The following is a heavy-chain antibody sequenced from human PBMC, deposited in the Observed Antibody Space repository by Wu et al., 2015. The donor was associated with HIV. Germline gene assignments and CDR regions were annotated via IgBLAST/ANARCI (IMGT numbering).Heavy chain of an antibody. CDR1: GYKFTGYY. V-gene: IGHV1-2*02. Sequence: QVQLLQSGAEVKKPGASVKVSCKASGYKFTGYYMHWVRQAPGQGLEWMGWINANSGGTNYAQNFQGRVTMTRDTSISTLYMELSRLRSDDTAVYYXVRDRSRLDFYMDVWGEGTTVTVSS. CDR2: INANSGGT. J-gene: IGHJ6*03. D-gene: IGHD3-16*01. CDR3: VRDRSRLDFYMDV.